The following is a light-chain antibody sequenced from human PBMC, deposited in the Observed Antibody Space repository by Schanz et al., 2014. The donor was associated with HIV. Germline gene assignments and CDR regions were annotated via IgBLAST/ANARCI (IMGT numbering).Light chain of an antibody. Sequence: EIVMTQSPATLSVSLGERATLSCRASQSVSSDYLAWYQLKPGQAPRLLIYGASSRATGIPDRFSGSGSGTDFTLTISSLEPEDIAVYYCQQRSNWPRYTFGQGTRLEIK. CDR1: QSVSSDY. J-gene: IGKJ2*01. CDR3: QQRSNWPRYT. V-gene: IGKV3D-20*02. CDR2: GAS.